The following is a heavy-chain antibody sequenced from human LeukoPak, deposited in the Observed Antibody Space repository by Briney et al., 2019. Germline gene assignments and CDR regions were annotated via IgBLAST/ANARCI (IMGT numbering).Heavy chain of an antibody. J-gene: IGHJ3*02. CDR3: ARVVPKQQLVDAFDI. V-gene: IGHV4-59*11. D-gene: IGHD6-13*01. CDR2: VFYSGST. CDR1: GGSISSHY. Sequence: PSETLSLTCTVSGGSISSHYWSWIRQPPGKGLEWIGYVFYSGSTNYNPSLKSRVSISVDTSKKQLSLKLSSVTAADTAVYYCARVVPKQQLVDAFDIWGQGTIVTVSS.